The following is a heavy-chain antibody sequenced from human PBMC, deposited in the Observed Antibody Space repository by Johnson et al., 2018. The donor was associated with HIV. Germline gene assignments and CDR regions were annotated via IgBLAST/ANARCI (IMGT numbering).Heavy chain of an antibody. J-gene: IGHJ3*02. CDR2: ISSDGSNE. CDR1: GFTFSSYA. Sequence: VQLMESGGGVVQPGRSLRLSCAASGFTFSSYAMHWVRQAPGKGPEWVAVISSDGSNEYYADSVRGRFTISRDSSKSALYLQMNSLRAEDTAVYYCARDRSYYNFWSGQSLNEAFDMWGQGKMVTVSS. CDR3: ARDRSYYNFWSGQSLNEAFDM. V-gene: IGHV3-30*04. D-gene: IGHD3-3*01.